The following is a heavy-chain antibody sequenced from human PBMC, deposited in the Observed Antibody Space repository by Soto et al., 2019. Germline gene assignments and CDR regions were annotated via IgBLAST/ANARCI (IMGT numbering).Heavy chain of an antibody. CDR1: GGSISSYY. D-gene: IGHD4-17*01. CDR2: IYYSGGT. J-gene: IGHJ3*02. Sequence: PSETLSLTCTVSGGSISSYYWSWIRQPPGKGLEWIGYIYYSGGTNYNPSLKSRVTISVDTSKNQFSLKLSSVTAADTAVYYCARDYGDYGNAFDIWGQGTMVTVSS. V-gene: IGHV4-59*01. CDR3: ARDYGDYGNAFDI.